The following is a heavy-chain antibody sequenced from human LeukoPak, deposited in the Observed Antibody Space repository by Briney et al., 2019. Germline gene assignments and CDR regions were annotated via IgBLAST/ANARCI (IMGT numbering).Heavy chain of an antibody. CDR1: GFTFSTYW. Sequence: GGSLRLSCAASGFTFSTYWMTWVRQAPGKGLEWVANIKQDGSAKYYVDSLRGRFGISRDNVKNSLFLQMNSLSAEDTAVYYCARCPYDSTGYYSVPSHLDYWGQGTLVTVSS. D-gene: IGHD3-22*01. CDR3: ARCPYDSTGYYSVPSHLDY. CDR2: IKQDGSAK. J-gene: IGHJ4*02. V-gene: IGHV3-7*01.